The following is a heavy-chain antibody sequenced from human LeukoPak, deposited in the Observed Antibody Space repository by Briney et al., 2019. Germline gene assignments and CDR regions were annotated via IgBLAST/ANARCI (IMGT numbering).Heavy chain of an antibody. J-gene: IGHJ4*02. CDR3: ASSSNGYYVDY. CDR1: GFTFTSPA. D-gene: IGHD3-22*01. Sequence: ASVKVSCKASGFTFTSPAMQWVRQARGQRLEWIGWIVVGSGNTNYAQKFQERVTITRDMSTSTAYMELSSLRSEDTAVYYCASSSNGYYVDYWGQGTLVTVSS. V-gene: IGHV1-58*02. CDR2: IVVGSGNT.